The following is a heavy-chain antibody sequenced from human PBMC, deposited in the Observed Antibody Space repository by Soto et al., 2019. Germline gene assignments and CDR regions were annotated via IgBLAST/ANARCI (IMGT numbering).Heavy chain of an antibody. CDR3: TRDRDPFEY. J-gene: IGHJ4*02. Sequence: EVNLVESGGDLVQPGRSLRLSCTASGFKFGDFGLSWVRQAPGKGLEWISFIRSNIYGGTTDYAASVKGRFIISRDDSKGVGYLQMSNLTTEDTAVYYCTRDRDPFEYWGQGVLVNVSS. CDR2: IRSNIYGGTT. V-gene: IGHV3-49*04. CDR1: GFKFGDFG.